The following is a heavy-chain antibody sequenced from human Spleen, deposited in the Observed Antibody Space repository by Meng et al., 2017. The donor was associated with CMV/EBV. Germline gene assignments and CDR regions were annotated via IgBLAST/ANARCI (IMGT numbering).Heavy chain of an antibody. Sequence: GESLKISCAASGFTFSSYGMHWVRQAPGKGLEWVANIKEDGSEKYYVDSVKGRFTISRDNAKNSLYLQMNSLRAEDTAVYSCARDLRELRFMEWLSTTGMDVWGQGTTVTVSS. CDR3: ARDLRELRFMEWLSTTGMDV. CDR1: GFTFSSYG. CDR2: IKEDGSEK. D-gene: IGHD3-3*01. V-gene: IGHV3-7*01. J-gene: IGHJ6*02.